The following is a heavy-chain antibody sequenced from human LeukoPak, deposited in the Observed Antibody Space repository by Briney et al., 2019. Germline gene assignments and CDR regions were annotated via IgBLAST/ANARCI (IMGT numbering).Heavy chain of an antibody. D-gene: IGHD1-1*01. CDR1: GGSIGSYY. CDR2: LYTSGSS. CDR3: AGTTTGRRNWFDP. V-gene: IGHV4-4*07. Sequence: ASETLSLTCTVSGGSIGSYYWTWIRQPAGKGLEWIGRLYTSGSSNYNPSLKSRVTMSVGMSKNQFSLRLSSVTAADTAVYYCAGTTTGRRNWFDPWGQGTLVTVSS. J-gene: IGHJ5*02.